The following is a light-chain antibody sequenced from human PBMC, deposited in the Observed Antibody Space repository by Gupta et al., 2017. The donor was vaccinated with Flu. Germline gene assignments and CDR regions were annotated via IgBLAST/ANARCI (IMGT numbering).Light chain of an antibody. CDR2: ENN. CDR3: GTWESSLSSVV. CDR1: SSNIGNNY. V-gene: IGLV1-51*02. Sequence: QSVLTQPPSVSAAPCQKVTISCSGSSSNIGNNYVSWYQQLPGTAPKLLSYENNKRPSGITDRVSGSKSGTSATLGITGLQTGDEAEYYCGTWESSLSSVVFGGGTKLTVL. J-gene: IGLJ2*01.